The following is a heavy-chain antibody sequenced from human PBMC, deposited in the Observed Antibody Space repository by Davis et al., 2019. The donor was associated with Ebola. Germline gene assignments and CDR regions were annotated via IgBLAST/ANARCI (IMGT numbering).Heavy chain of an antibody. J-gene: IGHJ6*02. V-gene: IGHV5-51*01. CDR2: IYPGDSDT. CDR3: ARHKTSDGDYYYGMDV. D-gene: IGHD3-10*01. CDR1: AYSFTSYW. Sequence: GGSLRLSCNGSAYSFTSYWIGWVRQMPGKGLEWMGIIYPGDSDTRYSPSFQGQVTISADKSISTAYLQWSSLKASDTAMYYCARHKTSDGDYYYGMDVWGQGTTVTVSS.